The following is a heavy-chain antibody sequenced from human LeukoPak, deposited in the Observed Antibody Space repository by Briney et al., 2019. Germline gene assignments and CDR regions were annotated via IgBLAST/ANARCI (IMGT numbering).Heavy chain of an antibody. Sequence: PGGSLRLSCAASGFTFSTYSMNWVRQTPGKGLEWVSGIYNGGSTYYADSVKGRFTISRDNSKNTLYLQMNSLRAEDTAVYYCARDRYYYGSGSYYYFDYWGQGTLVTVSS. V-gene: IGHV3-66*01. CDR3: ARDRYYYGSGSYYYFDY. D-gene: IGHD3-10*01. J-gene: IGHJ4*02. CDR1: GFTFSTYS. CDR2: IYNGGST.